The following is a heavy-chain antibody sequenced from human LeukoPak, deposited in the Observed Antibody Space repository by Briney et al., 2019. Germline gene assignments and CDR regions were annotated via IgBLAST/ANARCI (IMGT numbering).Heavy chain of an antibody. V-gene: IGHV4-39*01. J-gene: IGHJ3*02. CDR2: IYYGGTT. Sequence: SETLSLTCTVSGGSIAGSDNYWGWIRQPPGKGLEWIASIYYGGTTYYSPSLKCRVTLPVDTSKNQFSLELTSVTAADTAVYYCGASSGWGAFDIWGQGTMVTVSS. D-gene: IGHD1-26*01. CDR1: GGSIAGSDNY. CDR3: GASSGWGAFDI.